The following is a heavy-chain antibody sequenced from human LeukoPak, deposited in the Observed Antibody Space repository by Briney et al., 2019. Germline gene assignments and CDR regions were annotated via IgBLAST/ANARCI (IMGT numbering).Heavy chain of an antibody. CDR2: MNPNSGNT. CDR3: ARVRGDYDFWSGSNWFDP. J-gene: IGHJ5*02. V-gene: IGHV1-8*01. Sequence: GASVKVSCKASGYTFTSYDINWVRQATGQGLEWMGLMNPNSGNTGYAQKFQGRVTMTRNTSISTAYMELSSLRSEDTAVYYCARVRGDYDFWSGSNWFDPWGQGTLVTVSS. D-gene: IGHD3-3*01. CDR1: GYTFTSYD.